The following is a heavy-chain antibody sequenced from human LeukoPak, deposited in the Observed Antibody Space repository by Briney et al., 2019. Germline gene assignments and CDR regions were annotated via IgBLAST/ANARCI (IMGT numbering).Heavy chain of an antibody. J-gene: IGHJ4*02. CDR1: GGSISSSSYY. Sequence: SETLSLTCTVSGGSISSSSYYWGWIRQPPGKGLEWIGSIYYSGSTYYNPSLKSRVTISVDTSKNQFSLKLSSVTAADTAVYYCARDGTSKFDYWGQGTLVTVSS. D-gene: IGHD1-7*01. V-gene: IGHV4-39*02. CDR2: IYYSGST. CDR3: ARDGTSKFDY.